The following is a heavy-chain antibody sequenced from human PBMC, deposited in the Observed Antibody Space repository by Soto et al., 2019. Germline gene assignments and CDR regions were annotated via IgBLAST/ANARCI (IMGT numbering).Heavy chain of an antibody. CDR1: GFIFSSYP. Sequence: VQLLESGGGLVEPGGSLRLSCTASGFIFSSYPMYWVRQAPGKGLEWVSAISENSDRTYYADSVKGRFTISRDNSKNTLYLQLTSLRGEDTAVYYCGKDPRGFTFGYYFDDWGQGTLVTVSS. V-gene: IGHV3-23*01. D-gene: IGHD3-3*01. CDR2: ISENSDRT. CDR3: GKDPRGFTFGYYFDD. J-gene: IGHJ4*02.